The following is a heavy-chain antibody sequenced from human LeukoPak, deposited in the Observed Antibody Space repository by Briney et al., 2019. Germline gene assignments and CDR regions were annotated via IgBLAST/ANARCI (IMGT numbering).Heavy chain of an antibody. J-gene: IGHJ2*01. D-gene: IGHD2-2*01. Sequence: SETLSLTCTVSGGSVSGSITSYYWSWIRKPPGKGLEWIGYIYRSESTNYNPSLKSRVTISVHTSKNQFSLELTSVTAADTAVYYCARALFRLDSSRRPLHWNFDLWGRGAQVTVSS. CDR1: GGSVSGSITSYY. CDR2: IYRSEST. V-gene: IGHV4-61*01. CDR3: ARALFRLDSSRRPLHWNFDL.